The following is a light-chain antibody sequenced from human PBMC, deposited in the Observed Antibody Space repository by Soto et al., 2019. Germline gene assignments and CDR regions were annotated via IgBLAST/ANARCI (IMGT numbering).Light chain of an antibody. V-gene: IGLV2-14*01. J-gene: IGLJ1*01. CDR1: SSDVGGYNY. Sequence: QSALTQPASVSGSPGQSITISCTGTSSDVGGYNYVSWYQQHTGKAPKLMIYEVSNRPSGVSNRFSGSKSGNTASLTISGLQAEDAADYYCSSYTSSSTPFVFGTGTKVTVL. CDR2: EVS. CDR3: SSYTSSSTPFV.